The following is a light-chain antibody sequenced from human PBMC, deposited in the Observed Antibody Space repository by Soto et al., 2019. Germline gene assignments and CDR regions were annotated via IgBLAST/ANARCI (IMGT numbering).Light chain of an antibody. CDR3: QQTYNTPFT. V-gene: IGKV1-39*01. CDR2: AAS. J-gene: IGKJ3*01. Sequence: DIQMTQSPSSLSASLVDRVTITCGASQIIGNYLNWYQQKPGKAPKFLIYAASTLQSGVPSRFSGSGSGTDFTLTINSLQPEDFATYYCQQTYNTPFTFGPGTKVDIK. CDR1: QIIGNY.